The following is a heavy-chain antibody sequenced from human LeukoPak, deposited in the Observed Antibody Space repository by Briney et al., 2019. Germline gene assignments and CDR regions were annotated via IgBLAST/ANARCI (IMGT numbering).Heavy chain of an antibody. CDR3: ARDNMVEATLGYFDY. J-gene: IGHJ4*02. V-gene: IGHV4-59*12. Sequence: PSETLSLTCTVSGGSISSYYWSWIRQPPGKGLEWIGYIYYSGSTNYNPSLKSRVTISVDTSKNQFSLKLSSVTAADTAVYYCARDNMVEATLGYFDYWGQGTLVTVSS. D-gene: IGHD1-26*01. CDR2: IYYSGST. CDR1: GGSISSYY.